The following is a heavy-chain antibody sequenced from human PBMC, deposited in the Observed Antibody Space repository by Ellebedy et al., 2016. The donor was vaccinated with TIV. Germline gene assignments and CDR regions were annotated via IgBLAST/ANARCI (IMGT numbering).Heavy chain of an antibody. CDR3: TRDRNYYYMDV. Sequence: GGSLRLSXAASGFTFSTYWMHWVRQAPGKGLVWVSRINSDGSRTIYADSVKGRFTISRDNAKNTLYLQMNSLRAEDTAVYYCTRDRNYYYMDVWGKGTTVTVSS. V-gene: IGHV3-74*01. CDR1: GFTFSTYW. J-gene: IGHJ6*03. CDR2: INSDGSRT.